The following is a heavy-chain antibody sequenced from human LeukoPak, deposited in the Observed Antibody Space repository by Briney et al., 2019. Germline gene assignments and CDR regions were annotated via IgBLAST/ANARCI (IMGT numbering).Heavy chain of an antibody. D-gene: IGHD4-17*01. CDR1: GFTFSSYE. CDR2: ISPDGSTI. J-gene: IGHJ4*02. CDR3: ARADYGLDY. V-gene: IGHV3-48*03. Sequence: GGSLRLTCAASGFTFSSYEMKWVRQAPGKGLEWISYISPDGSTIYYADSVKGRFTISRDNAKNSLYLQMNSLRAEDTAVYYCARADYGLDYWGQGTLVTVSS.